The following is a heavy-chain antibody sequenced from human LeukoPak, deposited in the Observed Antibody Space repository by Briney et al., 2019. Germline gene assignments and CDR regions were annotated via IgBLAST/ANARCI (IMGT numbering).Heavy chain of an antibody. J-gene: IGHJ4*02. V-gene: IGHV3-11*01. CDR3: ARGKRRFDY. D-gene: IGHD3-3*01. CDR2: ISDRSFSM. Sequence: PGGSLRLSCAASGFAFNASYMTWIRQAPGKGLEWVAYISDRSFSMYYADSVKGRFTISRDNPSSSLFLHMSNLSADDTAVYYCARGKRRFDYWGQGTLVTVSS. CDR1: GFAFNASY.